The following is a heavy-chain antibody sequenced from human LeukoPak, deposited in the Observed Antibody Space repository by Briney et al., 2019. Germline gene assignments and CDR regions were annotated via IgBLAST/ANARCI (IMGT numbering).Heavy chain of an antibody. D-gene: IGHD5-24*01. V-gene: IGHV3-30-3*01. CDR3: ARAALRWTDYFDY. Sequence: GGSLRLSCAASGFTFNNYAMNWVRQAPGKGLEWVALISYDGSNKYYADSVKGRFTVSRDNSKNTLYLQMNSLRADDTAVYYCARAALRWTDYFDYWGQGTLVTVSS. CDR2: ISYDGSNK. J-gene: IGHJ4*02. CDR1: GFTFNNYA.